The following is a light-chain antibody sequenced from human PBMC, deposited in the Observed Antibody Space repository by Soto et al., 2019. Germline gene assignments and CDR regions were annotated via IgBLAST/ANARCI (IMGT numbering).Light chain of an antibody. V-gene: IGKV3-20*01. CDR3: QQYGRSSWT. CDR2: GAS. CDR1: QSVSIND. J-gene: IGKJ1*01. Sequence: EIVLTQCPGALALSPGERASLSCRASQSVSINDLAWYQQKPGQAPRLLIYGASIRATGIPDRFSGSGSGTDFTLTISRLEPEDFAVYYCQQYGRSSWTFGQGTKVDIK.